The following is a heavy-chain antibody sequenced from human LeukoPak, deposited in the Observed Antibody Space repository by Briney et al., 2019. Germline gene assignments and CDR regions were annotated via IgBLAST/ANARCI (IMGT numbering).Heavy chain of an antibody. D-gene: IGHD6-25*01. V-gene: IGHV3-48*01. CDR3: ARGLAAVDAFDI. CDR1: GFTFSSYS. Sequence: GGPLRLSCAASGFTFSSYSMNWVRQAPGKGLEWVSYISSSSSTIYYADSVKGRFTISRDNAKNSLYLQMNSLRAEDTAVYYCARGLAAVDAFDIWGQGTMVTVSS. CDR2: ISSSSSTI. J-gene: IGHJ3*02.